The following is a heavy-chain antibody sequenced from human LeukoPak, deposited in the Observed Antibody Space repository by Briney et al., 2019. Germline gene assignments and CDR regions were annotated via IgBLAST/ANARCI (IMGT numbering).Heavy chain of an antibody. V-gene: IGHV3-7*03. Sequence: GGSLRLSCTASGFTFSYYWMSWVRQAPGKGLEWVANIKQDGSEASYVGSVKGRCTISRDNPRNSLYLQMNSLRAEDTAVYYCARDQYEVPYYSNYDGMNVWGQGTTVIVSS. J-gene: IGHJ6*02. CDR1: GFTFSYYW. D-gene: IGHD3-16*01. CDR3: ARDQYEVPYYSNYDGMNV. CDR2: IKQDGSEA.